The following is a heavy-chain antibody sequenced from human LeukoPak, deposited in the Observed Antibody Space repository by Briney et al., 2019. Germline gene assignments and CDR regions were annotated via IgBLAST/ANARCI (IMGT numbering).Heavy chain of an antibody. Sequence: ASVKVSCKASGYTFTSYDINWVRQATGQGLEWMGIINPSGGSTSYAQKFQGRVTMTRDTSTSTVYMELSSLRSEDTAVYYCARKVQGRWLQLSWYYFDYWGQGTLVTVSS. D-gene: IGHD5-24*01. CDR2: INPSGGST. J-gene: IGHJ4*02. V-gene: IGHV1-46*01. CDR3: ARKVQGRWLQLSWYYFDY. CDR1: GYTFTSYD.